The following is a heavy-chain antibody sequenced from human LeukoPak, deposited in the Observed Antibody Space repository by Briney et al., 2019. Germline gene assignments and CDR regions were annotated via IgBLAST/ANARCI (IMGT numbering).Heavy chain of an antibody. Sequence: ASVKVSCKASGGTFSSYAISWVRQAPGHGLEWMGGIIPIFGTANYAQKFQGRVTITADESTSTAYMELSSLRSEDTAVYYCASVPGDYYDSSGYTPFDYWGQGTLVTVSS. CDR2: IIPIFGTA. V-gene: IGHV1-69*13. CDR1: GGTFSSYA. D-gene: IGHD3-22*01. CDR3: ASVPGDYYDSSGYTPFDY. J-gene: IGHJ4*02.